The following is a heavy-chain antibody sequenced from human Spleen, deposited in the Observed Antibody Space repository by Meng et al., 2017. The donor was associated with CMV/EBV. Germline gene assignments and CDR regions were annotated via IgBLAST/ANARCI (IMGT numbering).Heavy chain of an antibody. CDR3: ARARGNRVTYYYYGMDV. CDR2: IYYSGST. V-gene: IGHV4-59*01. D-gene: IGHD2/OR15-2a*01. J-gene: IGHJ6*02. CDR1: GGSISSYY. Sequence: GSLRLSCTVSGGSISSYYWSWIRQPPGKGLEWIGYIYYSGSTNYNPSLKSRVTISVDTYKNQFSLKLSSVTAADTAVYYCARARGNRVTYYYYGMDVWGQGTTVTVSS.